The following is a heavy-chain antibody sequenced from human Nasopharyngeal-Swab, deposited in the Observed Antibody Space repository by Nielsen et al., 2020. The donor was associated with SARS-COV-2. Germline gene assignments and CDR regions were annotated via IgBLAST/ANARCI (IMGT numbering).Heavy chain of an antibody. J-gene: IGHJ4*02. D-gene: IGHD6-6*01. Sequence: LSCAVYGGSFSGYYWSWIRQPPGKGLEWIGEINHSGSTNYNPSLKSRVTISVDTSKNPFSLKLSPVTAADTAVYYCARGDFRQIAASYYFDYWGQGTLVTVSS. CDR3: ARGDFRQIAASYYFDY. CDR1: GGSFSGYY. CDR2: INHSGST. V-gene: IGHV4-34*01.